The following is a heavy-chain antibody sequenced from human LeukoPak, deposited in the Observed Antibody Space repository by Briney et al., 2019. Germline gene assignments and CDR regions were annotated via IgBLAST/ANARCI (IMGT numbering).Heavy chain of an antibody. D-gene: IGHD6-13*01. Sequence: GGSLRLSCVASGFTFSSYWMNWVRQAPGKGLEWVASIKQDGSEKYYVDSVKGRFTISRDNAKNSLYLQMNSLRAEDTAVYYCARDGPVAGLYFDYWGQGTLVTVSS. CDR2: IKQDGSEK. CDR1: GFTFSSYW. V-gene: IGHV3-7*03. J-gene: IGHJ4*02. CDR3: ARDGPVAGLYFDY.